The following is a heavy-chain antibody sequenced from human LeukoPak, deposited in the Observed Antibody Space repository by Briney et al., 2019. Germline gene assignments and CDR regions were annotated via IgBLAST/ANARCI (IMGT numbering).Heavy chain of an antibody. Sequence: GGSLRLSCAASGFTFSSYAMHWVRQAPGKGLEWVAVISYDGSNKYYADSVKGRFTISRDNSKNTLYLQMNSLRAEDTAVYYCARDVRYSYGLGDYFDYWGQGTLVTVSS. D-gene: IGHD5-18*01. V-gene: IGHV3-30-3*01. J-gene: IGHJ4*02. CDR1: GFTFSSYA. CDR2: ISYDGSNK. CDR3: ARDVRYSYGLGDYFDY.